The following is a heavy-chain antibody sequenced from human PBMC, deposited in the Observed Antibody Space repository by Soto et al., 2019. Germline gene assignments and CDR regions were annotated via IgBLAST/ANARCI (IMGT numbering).Heavy chain of an antibody. Sequence: QVQLVQSGAEVKKPGASVKVSCKASGYTFTSYDINWVRQATGQGLEWMGWMNPNSGNTGDAQKFQGRVTMTRHTSRSTAYMELSSLRSEDTAVYYCARGTMGYYYGSGSYSTFGYWGQGTLVTVSS. CDR2: MNPNSGNT. CDR3: ARGTMGYYYGSGSYSTFGY. V-gene: IGHV1-8*01. CDR1: GYTFTSYD. D-gene: IGHD3-10*01. J-gene: IGHJ4*02.